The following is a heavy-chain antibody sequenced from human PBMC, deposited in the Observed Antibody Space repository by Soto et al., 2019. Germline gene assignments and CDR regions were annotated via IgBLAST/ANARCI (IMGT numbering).Heavy chain of an antibody. Sequence: PSETLSLTCTVSGGSISSYYWSWIRQPPGKGLEWIGYIYYSGSTNYNPSLKSRVTISVDTSKNQFSLKLSSVTAADTAVYYCARAERIFGVVTKYYFDYWGQGTLVTVSS. V-gene: IGHV4-59*12. J-gene: IGHJ4*02. CDR3: ARAERIFGVVTKYYFDY. D-gene: IGHD3-3*01. CDR2: IYYSGST. CDR1: GGSISSYY.